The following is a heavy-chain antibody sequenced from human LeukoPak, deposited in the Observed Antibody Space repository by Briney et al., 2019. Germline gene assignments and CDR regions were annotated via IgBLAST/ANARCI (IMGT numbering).Heavy chain of an antibody. J-gene: IGHJ4*02. Sequence: GGSLRLSCAASGFSFSSYGMNWVRQAPGKGLEWVSFISSSSSYIYYADSVKGRFTISRDNAKNSLYLQMNSLRAEDTAVYYCAREGYSSSWSYYYFDYWGQGTLVTVSS. CDR1: GFSFSSYG. CDR2: ISSSSSYI. CDR3: AREGYSSSWSYYYFDY. V-gene: IGHV3-21*01. D-gene: IGHD6-13*01.